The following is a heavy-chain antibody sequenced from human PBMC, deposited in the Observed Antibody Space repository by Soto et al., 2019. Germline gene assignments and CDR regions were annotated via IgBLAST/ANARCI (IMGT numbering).Heavy chain of an antibody. CDR1: GGSFNSEF. J-gene: IGHJ4*02. V-gene: IGHV4-34*01. Sequence: SETMDLTCAVYGGSFNSEFGGWIRQAPGKGLEWIGNVYQSGTTRLNPSLKSRVSIFVDRSKNQFSLELNSATAADRAVYYCARQPESTSYFDYWGQGILVTVSS. D-gene: IGHD2-2*01. CDR2: VYQSGTT. CDR3: ARQPESTSYFDY.